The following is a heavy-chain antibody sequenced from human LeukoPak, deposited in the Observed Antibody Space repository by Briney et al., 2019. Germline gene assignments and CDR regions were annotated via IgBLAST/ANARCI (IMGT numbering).Heavy chain of an antibody. V-gene: IGHV3-11*01. Sequence: LSLTCAVYGGSFSDYYMSWIRQAPGKGLEWVSYISSSGSTIYYADSVKGRFTISRDNAKNSLYLQMNSLRAEDTAVYYCARASLYDLNWFDPWGQGTLVTVSS. D-gene: IGHD3-16*01. CDR2: ISSSGSTI. J-gene: IGHJ5*02. CDR3: ARASLYDLNWFDP. CDR1: GGSFSDYY.